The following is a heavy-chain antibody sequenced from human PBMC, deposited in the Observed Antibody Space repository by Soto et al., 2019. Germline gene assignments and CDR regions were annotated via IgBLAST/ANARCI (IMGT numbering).Heavy chain of an antibody. CDR1: GYTFTGYY. CDR2: INPNSGGT. CDR3: ARERCSSTSCRLNDTFDI. V-gene: IGHV1-2*02. D-gene: IGHD2-2*01. Sequence: EASVKVSCKASGYTFTGYYMHWVRQAPGQGLEWMGWINPNSGGTNYAQKFQGRVTMTRDTSISTAYMELSRLRSDDTAVYYCARERCSSTSCRLNDTFDIWGQGTMVTVSS. J-gene: IGHJ3*02.